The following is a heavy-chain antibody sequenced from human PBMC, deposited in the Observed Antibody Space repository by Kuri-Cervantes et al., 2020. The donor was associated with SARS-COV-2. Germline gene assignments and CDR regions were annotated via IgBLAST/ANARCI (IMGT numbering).Heavy chain of an antibody. V-gene: IGHV3-11*05. CDR2: ISSSSSYT. Sequence: LKISCAASGFTFSDYYMSWIRQAPGKGLEWVSYISSSSSYTNYADSVKGRFTISRDNAKNSLYLQMNSLRAEDTAVYYCARDPRGVVNPYYYYGMDVWGQGTTVTVSS. CDR3: ARDPRGVVNPYYYYGMDV. CDR1: GFTFSDYY. J-gene: IGHJ6*02. D-gene: IGHD3-3*01.